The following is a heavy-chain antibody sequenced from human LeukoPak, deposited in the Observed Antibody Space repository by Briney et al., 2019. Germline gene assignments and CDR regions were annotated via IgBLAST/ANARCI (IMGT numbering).Heavy chain of an antibody. J-gene: IGHJ4*02. CDR3: SCFDY. CDR1: GFTFSSYS. V-gene: IGHV3-74*01. CDR2: VNSDGSST. D-gene: IGHD2-2*01. Sequence: PGGSLRLSCAASGFTFSSYSMNWVRQAPGKGLVWVSRVNSDGSSTSYADSVKGRFTISRDNAKNTLYLQMNSLTAEDTAVYYCSCFDYWGQGTLVTVSS.